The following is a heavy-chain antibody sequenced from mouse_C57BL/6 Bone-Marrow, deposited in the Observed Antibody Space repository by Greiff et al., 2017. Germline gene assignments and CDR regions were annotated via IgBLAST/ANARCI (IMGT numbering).Heavy chain of an antibody. CDR2: IYPRSGNT. CDR1: GYTFTSYG. CDR3: AREGDYYGSSYGDY. J-gene: IGHJ2*01. V-gene: IGHV1-81*01. Sequence: QVQLQQSGAELARPGASVKLSCKASGYTFTSYGISWVKQRTGQGLEWIGEIYPRSGNTYYNEKFKGKATLTADKSSSTAYMELRGLTSEDSAVYFCAREGDYYGSSYGDYWGQGTTLTVSS. D-gene: IGHD1-1*01.